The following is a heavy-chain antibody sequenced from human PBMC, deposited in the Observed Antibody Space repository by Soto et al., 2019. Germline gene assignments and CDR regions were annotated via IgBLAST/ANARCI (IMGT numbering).Heavy chain of an antibody. CDR2: ISPYNGNT. CDR1: GYTFTTYG. D-gene: IGHD6-19*01. CDR3: ARALSVAQYYYYMYV. Sequence: QVRLVQSGPEVKKPGASVKVPCKTSGYTFTTYGITWVRQAPGQGLEWMGWISPYNGNTHYAQKFKGRVTMTTDTSTTTAYMELRTLRSDDRAVYFCARALSVAQYYYYMYVWGKGTTVTVSS. V-gene: IGHV1-18*01. J-gene: IGHJ6*03.